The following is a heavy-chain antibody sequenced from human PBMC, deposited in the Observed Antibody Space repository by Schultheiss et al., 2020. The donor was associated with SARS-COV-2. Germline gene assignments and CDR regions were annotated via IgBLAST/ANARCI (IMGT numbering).Heavy chain of an antibody. V-gene: IGHV4-31*02. Sequence: SWIRQHPGKGLEWIGYIYYSGSTYYNPSLKSRVTISLDTSKNQLSLKLSFVTAADTAVYYCARDRPGSGSYGYGMDVWGQGTTVTVSS. D-gene: IGHD3-10*01. CDR2: IYYSGST. J-gene: IGHJ6*02. CDR3: ARDRPGSGSYGYGMDV.